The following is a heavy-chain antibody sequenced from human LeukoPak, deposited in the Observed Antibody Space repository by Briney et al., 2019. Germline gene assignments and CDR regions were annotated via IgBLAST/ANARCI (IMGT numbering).Heavy chain of an antibody. CDR3: AKESPHYDY. CDR1: GDSISSSNW. CDR2: VYHSGTT. V-gene: IGHV4-4*02. Sequence: PSGTLSLTCVVPGDSISSSNWWNWVRQPPGKGLEWIGEVYHSGTTNYNASLKSRVTISVDKPKNQISLKMTSVTAADTAVYYCAKESPHYDYWGQGTLVTVSS. J-gene: IGHJ4*02.